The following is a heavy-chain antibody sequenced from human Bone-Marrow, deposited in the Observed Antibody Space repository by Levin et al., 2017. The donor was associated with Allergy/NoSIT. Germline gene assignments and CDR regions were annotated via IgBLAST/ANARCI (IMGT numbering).Heavy chain of an antibody. Sequence: SQTLSLTCTVSGGSISSSSYYWGWIRQPPGKGLEWIGSIYYSGSTYYNPSLKSRVTISVDTSKNQFSLKLSSVTAADTAVYYCARDRPPIVVVTATPFDYWGQGTLVTVSS. CDR1: GGSISSSSYY. V-gene: IGHV4-39*07. J-gene: IGHJ4*02. CDR3: ARDRPPIVVVTATPFDY. D-gene: IGHD2-21*02. CDR2: IYYSGST.